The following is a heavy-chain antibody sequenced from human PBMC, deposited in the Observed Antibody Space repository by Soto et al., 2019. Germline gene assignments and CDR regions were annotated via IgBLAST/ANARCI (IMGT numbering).Heavy chain of an antibody. CDR1: GYSFTSYW. CDR2: IYPGDSDT. V-gene: IGHV5-51*01. J-gene: IGHJ4*02. Sequence: GESLKISCKGSGYSFTSYWIGWVRQMPGKGLEWMGIIYPGDSDTRYSPSFQGQVTISADKSISTAYLQWSSLKASDTAFYFCARPSYDILTGYYTDYWGQGTLVTVSS. CDR3: ARPSYDILTGYYTDY. D-gene: IGHD3-9*01.